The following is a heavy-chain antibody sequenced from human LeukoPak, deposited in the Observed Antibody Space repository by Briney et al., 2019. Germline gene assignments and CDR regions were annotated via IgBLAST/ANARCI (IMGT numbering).Heavy chain of an antibody. V-gene: IGHV4-61*02. J-gene: IGHJ5*02. CDR2: IYTSGST. CDR1: GGSISSGSYY. CDR3: ARVEAAAWWFDP. Sequence: PSQTLSLTCTVSGGSISSGSYYWSWIRQPAGKGLEWIGRIYTSGSTNYNPSLKSRVTMSVDTSKNQFSLKLSSVTAADTAVYSCARVEAAAWWFDPWGQGTLVIVSS. D-gene: IGHD6-13*01.